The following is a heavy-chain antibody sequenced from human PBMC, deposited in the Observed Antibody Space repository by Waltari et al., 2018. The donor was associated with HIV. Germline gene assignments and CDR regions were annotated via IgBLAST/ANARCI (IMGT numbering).Heavy chain of an antibody. V-gene: IGHV3-74*01. D-gene: IGHD6-13*01. CDR2: INSDGSST. Sequence: EVQLVESGGGLVQPGGSLSLSCAAPGFTFSSSCVHWVRQAPGKGLVWVSRINSDGSSTSYADSVKGRFTISRDNAKNTLYLQMNSLRAEDTAVYYCAREGYSRALDYWGQGTLVTVSS. CDR3: AREGYSRALDY. CDR1: GFTFSSSC. J-gene: IGHJ4*02.